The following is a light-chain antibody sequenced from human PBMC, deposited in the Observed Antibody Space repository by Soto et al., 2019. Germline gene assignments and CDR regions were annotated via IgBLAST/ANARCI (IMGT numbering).Light chain of an antibody. J-gene: IGLJ3*02. V-gene: IGLV1-44*01. Sequence: QPVLTQPPSASGTPGQRVTMSCSGGSSNIGNGAVNWYQQLPGTAPRLLIYSTNQRPSGVPDRFSGSKSGTSASLAVNGLHSGDEADYFCAAWDDRLNHWLFGGGTKLTVL. CDR2: STN. CDR3: AAWDDRLNHWL. CDR1: SSNIGNGA.